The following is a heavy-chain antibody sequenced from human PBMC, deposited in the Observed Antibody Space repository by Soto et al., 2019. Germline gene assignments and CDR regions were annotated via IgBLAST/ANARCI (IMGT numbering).Heavy chain of an antibody. CDR1: GFTFGSYA. CDR3: ARETAETPNYFDY. Sequence: PGGSLRLSCAASGFTFGSYAMHWVRQAPGKGLEWVAVISYDGSNKYYADSVKGRFTISRDNSKNTLYLQMNSLRAEDTAVYYCARETAETPNYFDYWGQGTLVTVSS. J-gene: IGHJ4*02. V-gene: IGHV3-30-3*01. CDR2: ISYDGSNK.